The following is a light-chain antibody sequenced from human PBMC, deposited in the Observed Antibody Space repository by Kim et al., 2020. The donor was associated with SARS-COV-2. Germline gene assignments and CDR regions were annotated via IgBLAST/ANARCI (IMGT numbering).Light chain of an antibody. CDR1: QSVGSD. CDR2: AAS. CDR3: QQYKNWPPYT. J-gene: IGKJ2*01. V-gene: IGKV3-15*01. Sequence: VSPGERATLSSRAAQSVGSDVAWYQQKPGQAPRLLIYAASTRATGIPARFSGSGSGSEFTLTISSLQSEDSAVYYCQQYKNWPPYTFGQGTKLEI.